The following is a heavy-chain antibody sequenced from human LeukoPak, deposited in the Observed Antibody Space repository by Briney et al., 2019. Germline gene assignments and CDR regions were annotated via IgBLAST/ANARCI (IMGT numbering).Heavy chain of an antibody. CDR2: IYYSGST. D-gene: IGHD6-13*01. Sequence: PSETLSLTCTVSGGSISSYYWSWIRQPPGKGLEWIGYIYYSGSTNYNPSLKSRVTISVDTSKNQFSLKLRSVTAADTAVYYCARAAAGIGAFDIWGQGTMVTVSS. CDR1: GGSISSYY. CDR3: ARAAAGIGAFDI. J-gene: IGHJ3*02. V-gene: IGHV4-59*01.